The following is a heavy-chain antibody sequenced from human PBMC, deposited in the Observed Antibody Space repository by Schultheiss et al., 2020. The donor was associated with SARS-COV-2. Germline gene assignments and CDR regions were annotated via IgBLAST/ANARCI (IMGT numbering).Heavy chain of an antibody. Sequence: SETLSLTCAVSGGSISSYYWSWIRQPPGKGLEWIGYIYYSGSTNYNPSLKSRVTISVDKSKNQFSLKLSSVTAADTAVYYCARVGRWGNSSSWLDYWGQGTLVTVSS. J-gene: IGHJ4*02. V-gene: IGHV4-59*12. CDR1: GGSISSYY. D-gene: IGHD6-13*01. CDR2: IYYSGST. CDR3: ARVGRWGNSSSWLDY.